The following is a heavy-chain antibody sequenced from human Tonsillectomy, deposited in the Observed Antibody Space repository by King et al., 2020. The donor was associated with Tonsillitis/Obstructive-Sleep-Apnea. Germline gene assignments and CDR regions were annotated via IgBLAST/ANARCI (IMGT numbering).Heavy chain of an antibody. J-gene: IGHJ3*02. Sequence: QLQESGPGLVKPSETLSLTCTVSGGSISSYYWSWIRQPPGKGLEWIGYIYYSGSTNYNPSLKSRVTISVDTSKNQFSLKLSSVTAADTAVYYCARGLAFGGVIVIHDAFDIWCQGTMVTVSS. V-gene: IGHV4-59*01. CDR2: IYYSGST. D-gene: IGHD3-16*02. CDR1: GGSISSYY. CDR3: ARGLAFGGVIVIHDAFDI.